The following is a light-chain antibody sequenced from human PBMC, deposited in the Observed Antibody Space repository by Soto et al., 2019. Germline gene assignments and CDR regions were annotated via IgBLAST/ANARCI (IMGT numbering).Light chain of an antibody. V-gene: IGKV1-39*01. CDR2: AAS. Sequence: IQMTQSPSTLPASVGDRVTITCRASQTISRWFAWYQQKPGKAPKLLIYAASSLQSGVPSRFSGSGSGTDFTLTISSLQPDDFATYYCQQSYSTSITFGQGTRLETK. CDR1: QTISRW. CDR3: QQSYSTSIT. J-gene: IGKJ5*01.